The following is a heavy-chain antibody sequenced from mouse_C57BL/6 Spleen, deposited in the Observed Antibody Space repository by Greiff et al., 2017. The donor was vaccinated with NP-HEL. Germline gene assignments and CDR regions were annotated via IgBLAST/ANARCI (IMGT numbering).Heavy chain of an antibody. D-gene: IGHD2-5*01. V-gene: IGHV1-61*01. Sequence: VQLQQSGAELVRPGSSVKLSCKASGYTFTSYWMDWVKQRPGQGLEWIGNIYPSDSETHYNQKFKDKATLTVDKSSSTAYMQLSSLTSEDSAVYYCARRNSNYGAFFAYWGQGTLVTVSA. CDR2: IYPSDSET. CDR3: ARRNSNYGAFFAY. CDR1: GYTFTSYW. J-gene: IGHJ3*01.